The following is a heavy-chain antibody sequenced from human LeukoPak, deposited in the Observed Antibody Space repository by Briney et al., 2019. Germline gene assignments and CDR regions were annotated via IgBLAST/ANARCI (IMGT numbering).Heavy chain of an antibody. J-gene: IGHJ4*02. CDR1: GFTFSSYA. D-gene: IGHD1-26*01. CDR3: AKDPRVLYSGSYWAY. V-gene: IGHV3-23*01. CDR2: ISGGGVNT. Sequence: GGSLRLSCAASGFTFSSYAMSWVPQAPGKGLEWGSAISGGGVNTYYADSVKGRFTISRDNSKNTLYLQMSSLRAEDTAVYYCAKDPRVLYSGSYWAYWGQGTLVTVSS.